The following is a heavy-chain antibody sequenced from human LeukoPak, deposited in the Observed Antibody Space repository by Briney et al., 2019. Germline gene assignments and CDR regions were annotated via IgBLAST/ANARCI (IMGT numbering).Heavy chain of an antibody. CDR3: ARDPGQVYYGMDV. Sequence: GASVKVSCKASGYTFTSYGISWVRQAPGQGLEWMGWISAYNGNTNYAQKLQGRVTVTTDTSTSTAYMELRSLRSDDTAVYYCARDPGQVYYGMDVWGQGTTVTVSS. V-gene: IGHV1-18*01. J-gene: IGHJ6*02. CDR1: GYTFTSYG. CDR2: ISAYNGNT. D-gene: IGHD1-14*01.